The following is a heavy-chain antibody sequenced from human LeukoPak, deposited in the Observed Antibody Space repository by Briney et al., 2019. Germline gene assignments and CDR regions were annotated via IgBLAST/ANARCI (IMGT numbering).Heavy chain of an antibody. CDR2: IYLGDSDT. CDR3: ARLSSSWYGDI. D-gene: IGHD6-13*01. Sequence: GESLKISCKGSGYSFTSYWIAWGRHMPGKGLDWMGIIYLGDSDTRYSPSFQGQVTISADKSISTAYLQWSSLKASDTAMYYCARLSSSWYGDIWGQGTMVTVSS. V-gene: IGHV5-51*01. J-gene: IGHJ3*02. CDR1: GYSFTSYW.